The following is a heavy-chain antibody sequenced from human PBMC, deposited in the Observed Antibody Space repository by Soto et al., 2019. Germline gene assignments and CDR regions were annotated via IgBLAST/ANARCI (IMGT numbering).Heavy chain of an antibody. CDR3: VRRVSGNYDY. CDR1: GFTFSSDD. D-gene: IGHD1-7*01. Sequence: EVQLADSGGGMVQPGGSLRLSCVASGFTFSSDDMHWVRQAPGKGLEYVSSISSNGGTTYYGNSVKGRFTISRDNSKNTLYLQMGSLRAEDMAVYYCVRRVSGNYDYWGQGTLVTVSS. V-gene: IGHV3-64*01. CDR2: ISSNGGTT. J-gene: IGHJ4*02.